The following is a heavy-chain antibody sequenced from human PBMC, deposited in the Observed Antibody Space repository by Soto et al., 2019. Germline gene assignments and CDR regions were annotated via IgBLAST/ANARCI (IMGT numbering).Heavy chain of an antibody. Sequence: ASVKVSCKASGGTFSSYAISWVRQAPGQGLEWMGGIIPIFGTANYAQRFQGRVTITADESTSTAYMELSSLRSEDTAVYYCARSTTVVTSGAFDIWGQGTMVTVSS. J-gene: IGHJ3*02. CDR1: GGTFSSYA. D-gene: IGHD4-17*01. CDR2: IIPIFGTA. CDR3: ARSTTVVTSGAFDI. V-gene: IGHV1-69*13.